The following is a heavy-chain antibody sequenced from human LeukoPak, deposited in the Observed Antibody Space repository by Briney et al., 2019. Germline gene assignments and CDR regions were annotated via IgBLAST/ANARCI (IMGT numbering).Heavy chain of an antibody. V-gene: IGHV3-23*01. CDR2: ISASGDYS. D-gene: IGHD3-22*01. CDR3: EGFYYDKSGVSF. Sequence: PGGSLRLSCAASGLTFSSYAMSWVRQAPGKGLEWVGVISASGDYSVYADSVRGRFTISRDNSKNTLLLQMNSLRAEYTAVYYCEGFYYDKSGVSFWGQGTLVTVSS. J-gene: IGHJ1*01. CDR1: GLTFSSYA.